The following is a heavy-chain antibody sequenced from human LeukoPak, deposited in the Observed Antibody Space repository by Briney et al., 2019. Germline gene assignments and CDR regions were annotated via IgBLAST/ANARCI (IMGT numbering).Heavy chain of an antibody. V-gene: IGHV1-69*13. Sequence: SVKVSCKASGGTFSSYAISWVRQAPGQGLEWMGGIIPIFGTANYAQKFQGRVTITADESTSTAYMELSSLRSEDTAVYYCATDRRDSYGGIDYWGQGTLVTVSS. CDR1: GGTFSSYA. J-gene: IGHJ4*02. D-gene: IGHD5-18*01. CDR2: IIPIFGTA. CDR3: ATDRRDSYGGIDY.